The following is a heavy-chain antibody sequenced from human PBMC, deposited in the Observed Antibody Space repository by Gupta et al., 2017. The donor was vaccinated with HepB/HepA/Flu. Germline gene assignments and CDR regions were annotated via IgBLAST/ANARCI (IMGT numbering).Heavy chain of an antibody. J-gene: IGHJ4*02. Sequence: EVQLVESGGGLVQPGTSLRLSCAASGFTFRYYEMNWVRQATGKGLEWVSYITNAGGNIHYADSVKGRFTISRDNAKSSLYLQMNSLRAEDTAVDYCARGGITGTTWNYFDQWGQGTLVIVSS. D-gene: IGHD1-7*01. CDR3: ARGGITGTTWNYFDQ. CDR2: ITNAGGNI. V-gene: IGHV3-48*03. CDR1: GFTFRYYE.